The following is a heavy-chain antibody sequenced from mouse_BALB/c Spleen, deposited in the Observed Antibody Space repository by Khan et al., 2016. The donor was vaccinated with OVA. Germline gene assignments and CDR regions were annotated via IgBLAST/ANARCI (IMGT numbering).Heavy chain of an antibody. CDR3: AKGVLSYYYTLDY. Sequence: QVELVESGPGLVAPSQTLSITCTASGFSLSDYGVSWIRQTPGKGLEWLGVIWGGGSTSYNSALRSRLRISKENSKSQVFLKRCILQSDDTAMFYCAKGVLSYYYTLDYWGQGTSVTVSS. J-gene: IGHJ4*01. V-gene: IGHV2-6-5*01. CDR2: IWGGGST. CDR1: GFSLSDYG.